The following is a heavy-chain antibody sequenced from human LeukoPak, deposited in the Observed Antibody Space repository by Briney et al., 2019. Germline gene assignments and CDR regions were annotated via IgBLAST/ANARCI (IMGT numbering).Heavy chain of an antibody. J-gene: IGHJ4*01. CDR3: AREYDY. V-gene: IGHV4-59*11. CDR2: VFSSGST. Sequence: SETLSLTCNFSAVSISRHFWSWIRQTPEKGLEWLGYVFSSGSTNYNPSLKSRITMSLDTSKHQFSLTLKSVTAADTAVYYCAREYDYWGLGTLVTVSS. CDR1: AVSISRHF.